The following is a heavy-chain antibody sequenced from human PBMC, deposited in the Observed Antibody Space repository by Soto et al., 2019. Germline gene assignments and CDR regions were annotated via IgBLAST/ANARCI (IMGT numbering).Heavy chain of an antibody. Sequence: PGGSLRLSCAASGFTFSSYWMHWVRQAPGKGLEWVSAISGSGGSTYYADSVKGRFTISRDNSKNTLYLQMNSLRAEDTAVYYCAKDSPQGKYDILTGVNSYYFDYWGQGTLVTVSS. CDR2: ISGSGGST. CDR3: AKDSPQGKYDILTGVNSYYFDY. J-gene: IGHJ4*02. V-gene: IGHV3-23*01. D-gene: IGHD3-9*01. CDR1: GFTFSSYW.